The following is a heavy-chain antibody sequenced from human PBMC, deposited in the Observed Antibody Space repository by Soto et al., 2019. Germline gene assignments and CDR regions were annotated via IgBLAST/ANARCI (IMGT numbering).Heavy chain of an antibody. D-gene: IGHD6-19*01. CDR1: GFTFSSYA. V-gene: IGHV3-23*01. CDR2: ISGSGGST. Sequence: EVQLLESGGGLVQPGGSLRLSCAASGFTFSSYAMSWVRQAPGKGLEWVSAISGSGGSTYYADSVKGRFTISRDNSKNTLYLQMNSLRAEDTAVYYCARNPPDSSGWGGINWFDPWGQGTLVTVSS. CDR3: ARNPPDSSGWGGINWFDP. J-gene: IGHJ5*02.